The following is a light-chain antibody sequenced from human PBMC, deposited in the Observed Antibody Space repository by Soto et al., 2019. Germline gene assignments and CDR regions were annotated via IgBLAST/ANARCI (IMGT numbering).Light chain of an antibody. CDR2: EDS. Sequence: SYELTQPHSVSVSPGQTASITCSGDKLENKYVCWYQQKPGQSPVMVIYEDSKRPSGIPERFSGSNSGNTATLTISGTQAMDEADYHCQAWDSSTAVVFGGGTKLTVL. J-gene: IGLJ2*01. V-gene: IGLV3-1*01. CDR3: QAWDSSTAVV. CDR1: KLENKY.